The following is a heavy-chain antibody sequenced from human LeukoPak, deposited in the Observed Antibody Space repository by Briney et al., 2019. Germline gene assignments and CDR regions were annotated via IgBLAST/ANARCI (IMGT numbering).Heavy chain of an antibody. V-gene: IGHV1-18*01. CDR2: ISAYNGNT. Sequence: GASVKVSCKASGGTFSSYAISWVRQAPGQGLEWMGWISAYNGNTNYAQKLQGRVTMTTDTSTSTAYMELRSPRSDDTAVYYCARARYCSGGSCLSNWFDPWGQGTLVTVSS. CDR3: ARARYCSGGSCLSNWFDP. D-gene: IGHD2-15*01. CDR1: GGTFSSYA. J-gene: IGHJ5*02.